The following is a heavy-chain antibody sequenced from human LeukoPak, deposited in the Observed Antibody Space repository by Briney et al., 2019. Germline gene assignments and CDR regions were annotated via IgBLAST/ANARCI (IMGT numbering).Heavy chain of an antibody. J-gene: IGHJ4*02. CDR1: GYSFTSYY. Sequence: SVKVSCKTSGYSFTSYYMHWVRQAPGQGLEWMGGIIPMFGIANYAQKFQGRVTITADESTSTAYMELSSLRSEDTAVYYCARDRPYTGGWRGFDYWGQGTLVTVSS. CDR3: ARDRPYTGGWRGFDY. V-gene: IGHV1-69*13. CDR2: IIPMFGIA. D-gene: IGHD6-19*01.